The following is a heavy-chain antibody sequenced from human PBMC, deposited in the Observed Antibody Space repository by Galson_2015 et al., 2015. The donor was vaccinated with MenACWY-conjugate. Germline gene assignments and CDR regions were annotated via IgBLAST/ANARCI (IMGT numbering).Heavy chain of an antibody. V-gene: IGHV3-30-3*01. CDR3: AREGNDYDVWSTYYYYFGY. D-gene: IGHD3-3*01. J-gene: IGHJ4*02. Sequence: SLRLSCAASGFTFSSYVMHWVRQAPGKGLEWVAVISEDGNNKNYADSVKGRFTISRDNSKNTLYLQMNTLRAEDAAVYYCAREGNDYDVWSTYYYYFGYWGQGTLVTVSS. CDR1: GFTFSSYV. CDR2: ISEDGNNK.